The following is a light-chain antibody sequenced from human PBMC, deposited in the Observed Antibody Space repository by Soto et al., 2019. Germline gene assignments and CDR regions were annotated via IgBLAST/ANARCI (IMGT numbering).Light chain of an antibody. Sequence: EIVMTQSPATLSVSPGERATLSCRASESVSSDLAWYQQKPGQAPRLLISAASTRATGIPARFSGSGSGTEFTLTISSLQSEDFAVYYCQQYKKWPPKYTFGQGTKLELK. J-gene: IGKJ2*01. CDR1: ESVSSD. V-gene: IGKV3D-15*01. CDR3: QQYKKWPPKYT. CDR2: AAS.